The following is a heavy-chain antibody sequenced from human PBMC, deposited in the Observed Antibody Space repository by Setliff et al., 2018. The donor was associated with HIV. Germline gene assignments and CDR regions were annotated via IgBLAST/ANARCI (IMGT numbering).Heavy chain of an antibody. CDR3: ASAPLYFYDGSGYLKY. Sequence: SETLSLTCAVYGASFSAYYWSWIRQPPGKGLEWIGEINYSGSTNYKASLKSRVTISVDTSKNQVSLKLGSVTAADTAVYFCASAPLYFYDGSGYLKYWGQGSQVTVSS. J-gene: IGHJ4*02. CDR2: INYSGST. D-gene: IGHD3-22*01. V-gene: IGHV4-34*01. CDR1: GASFSAYY.